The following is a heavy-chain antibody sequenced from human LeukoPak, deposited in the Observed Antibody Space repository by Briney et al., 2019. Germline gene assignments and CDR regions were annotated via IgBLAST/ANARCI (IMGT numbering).Heavy chain of an antibody. V-gene: IGHV3-30*18. D-gene: IGHD6-19*01. CDR2: ISYDGSNK. Sequence: TGGFLRLSCAASGFAFSSYGMHWVRQAPGKGLEWVAVISYDGSNKYYADSVKGRFTISRDNSKNTLYLQMNSLRAEDTAVYYCAKYGWGYWGQGTLVTVSS. CDR3: AKYGWGY. J-gene: IGHJ4*02. CDR1: GFAFSSYG.